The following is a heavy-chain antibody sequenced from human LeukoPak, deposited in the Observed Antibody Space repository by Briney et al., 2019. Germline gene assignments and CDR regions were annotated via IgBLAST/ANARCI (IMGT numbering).Heavy chain of an antibody. CDR3: ARDGSSGYGTFDY. Sequence: PSETLSLSCTVSGGSISSGGYYWSWIRQHPGRGLEWIGYIYYSGSTYYNPSLKSRVTISVDKSKNQFSLRLSNLTDADTAVYYCARDGSSGYGTFDYWGQGTLVSVSS. V-gene: IGHV4-31*03. CDR2: IYYSGST. J-gene: IGHJ4*02. CDR1: GGSISSGGYY. D-gene: IGHD1-26*01.